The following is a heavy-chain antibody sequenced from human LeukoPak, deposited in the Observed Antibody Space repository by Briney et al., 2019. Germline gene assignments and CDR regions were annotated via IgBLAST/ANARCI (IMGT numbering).Heavy chain of an antibody. Sequence: SSETLSLTCNVSGDSISSSKWWSWVRQAPGEGLEWIGEIYHDRTTSLNPSLRSRLTISVDKSASQLFLNLNSVTGTDTAVYYCVGRSLYGRSWFFEYWGQGALVTVSS. CDR1: GDSISSSKW. J-gene: IGHJ4*02. CDR3: VGRSLYGRSWFFEY. CDR2: IYHDRTT. V-gene: IGHV4-4*02. D-gene: IGHD3-10*01.